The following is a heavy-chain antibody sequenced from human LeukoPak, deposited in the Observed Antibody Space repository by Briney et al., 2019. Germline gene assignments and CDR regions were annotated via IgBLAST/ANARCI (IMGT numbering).Heavy chain of an antibody. J-gene: IGHJ4*02. CDR3: TTDTYDSSGYYY. Sequence: PGTSLRLSCAASGFTFSNAWMSWVRQAPGKGLEWVGRIKSKTDGGTTDYAAPVKGRFTISRDDSKNTLYLQMNSLKTEDTAVYYCTTDTYDSSGYYYWGQGTLVTVSS. CDR2: IKSKTDGGTT. CDR1: GFTFSNAW. D-gene: IGHD3-22*01. V-gene: IGHV3-15*01.